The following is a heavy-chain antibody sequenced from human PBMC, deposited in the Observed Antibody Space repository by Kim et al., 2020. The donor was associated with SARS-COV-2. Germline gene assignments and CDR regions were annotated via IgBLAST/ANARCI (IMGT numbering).Heavy chain of an antibody. Sequence: YYPGSVEGRFTISRENAKNSLYLQMNSLRAGDTAVYYCARLSGSFDAFDIWGQGTMVTVSS. D-gene: IGHD1-26*01. V-gene: IGHV3-13*01. J-gene: IGHJ3*02. CDR3: ARLSGSFDAFDI.